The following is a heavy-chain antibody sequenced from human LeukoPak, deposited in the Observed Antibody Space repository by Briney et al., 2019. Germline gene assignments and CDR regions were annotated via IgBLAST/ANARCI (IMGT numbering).Heavy chain of an antibody. CDR2: IRSEAYGGTT. CDR1: GFTFGDFA. D-gene: IGHD3-22*01. J-gene: IGHJ4*02. Sequence: GGSLRLSCTASGFTFGDFAMSWFRQAPRKGLEWVGFIRSEAYGGTTEYAASVKGRFTISRDDSKSIAYLQMNSLNTEDTAVYYCTTDLGYYYDSSGYIPSGPDWGQGTLVTVSS. CDR3: TTDLGYYYDSSGYIPSGPD. V-gene: IGHV3-49*03.